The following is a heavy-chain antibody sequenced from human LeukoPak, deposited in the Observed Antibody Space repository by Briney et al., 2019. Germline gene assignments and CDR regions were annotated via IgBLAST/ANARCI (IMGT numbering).Heavy chain of an antibody. Sequence: PSETLSLTCAVSGYSISSGYYWGWIRQPPGKGLEWIGSIYHSGSTYYNPSLKSRVTIPVDTSKNQFSRKRISVTPEDPAGFYFERQERITIFGVVQSWFDPWGQGTLVTVSS. CDR1: GYSISSGYY. J-gene: IGHJ5*02. CDR2: IYHSGST. V-gene: IGHV4-38-2*01. D-gene: IGHD3-3*01. CDR3: ERQERITIFGVVQSWFDP.